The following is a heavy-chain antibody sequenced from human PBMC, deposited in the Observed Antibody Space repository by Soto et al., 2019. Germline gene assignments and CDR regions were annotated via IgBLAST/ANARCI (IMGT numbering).Heavy chain of an antibody. D-gene: IGHD3-16*01. J-gene: IGHJ6*02. CDR2: IKSKTDGGTT. CDR1: GFTFSNAW. Sequence: GGSLRLSCAASGFTFSNAWMSWVRQAPGKGLEWVGRIKSKTDGGTTDYAAPVKGRFTISRDDSKNTLYLQMNSLKTEDTAVYYCTTDHAGNDYVWGSSYYYYYGMDVWGQGTTVTVSS. V-gene: IGHV3-15*01. CDR3: TTDHAGNDYVWGSSYYYYYGMDV.